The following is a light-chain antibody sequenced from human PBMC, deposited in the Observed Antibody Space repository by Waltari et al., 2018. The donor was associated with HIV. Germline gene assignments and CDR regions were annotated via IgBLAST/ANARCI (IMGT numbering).Light chain of an antibody. Sequence: QSALTQPASVSGSPGQSITISCTATSSDAGGSNYVSWYQQHPGKAPKLMIYDVSNRPSGASNRFSGSKSGNTASLTISGLQAEDEADYYCSSYTSSSTLVVFGGGTKLTVL. CDR3: SSYTSSSTLVV. CDR2: DVS. V-gene: IGLV2-14*01. CDR1: SSDAGGSNY. J-gene: IGLJ2*01.